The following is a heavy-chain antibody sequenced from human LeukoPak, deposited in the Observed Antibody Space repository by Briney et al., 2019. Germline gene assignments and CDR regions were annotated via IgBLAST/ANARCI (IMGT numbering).Heavy chain of an antibody. CDR2: TSWNRGRL. Sequence: SLRLSCAASGFTFDDYAMHWVRQAPGKGLEWVSGTSWNRGRLGYADSVKGRFTIHRDNANNSLYLQMNSLRDEDTSLYDCAKGYYDILSGSHFDYRRQGTQLTDPS. D-gene: IGHD3-9*01. V-gene: IGHV3-9*01. CDR3: AKGYYDILSGSHFDY. CDR1: GFTFDDYA. J-gene: IGHJ4*02.